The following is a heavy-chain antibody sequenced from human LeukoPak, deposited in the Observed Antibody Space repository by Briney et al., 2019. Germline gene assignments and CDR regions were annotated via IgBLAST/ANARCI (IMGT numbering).Heavy chain of an antibody. CDR3: ARDIAAAGTFYYYYYGMDV. CDR2: ISSSGSTI. J-gene: IGHJ6*02. V-gene: IGHV3-48*03. CDR1: GFTFSSYE. Sequence: GGSLRLSCAASGFTFSSYEMNWVRQAPGKGLEWVSYISSSGSTIYYADSVKGRFTISRDNAKNSLYLQMNSLRAEDTAVYYCARDIAAAGTFYYYYYGMDVWGQGTTVTVSS. D-gene: IGHD6-13*01.